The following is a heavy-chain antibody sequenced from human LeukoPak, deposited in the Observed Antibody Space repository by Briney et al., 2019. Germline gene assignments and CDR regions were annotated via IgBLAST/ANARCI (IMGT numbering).Heavy chain of an antibody. J-gene: IGHJ4*02. D-gene: IGHD3-10*01. CDR2: ISYDGSNK. CDR1: GFTFSSYG. CDR3: AKSEDYYGSGSYYRS. V-gene: IGHV3-30*18. Sequence: HPGGSLRLSCAASGFTFSSYGMHWVRQAPGKGLEWVAVISYDGSNKYYADSVKGRFTISRDDSKNTLYLQMNSLRAEDTAVCYCAKSEDYYGSGSYYRSRGQGTLVTVSS.